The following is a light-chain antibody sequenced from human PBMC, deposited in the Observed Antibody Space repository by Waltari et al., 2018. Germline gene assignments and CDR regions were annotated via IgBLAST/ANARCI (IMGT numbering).Light chain of an antibody. V-gene: IGKV3-20*01. Sequence: EVVLTQSPGTLSLSPGETATLSCRASQSISRYLVRYQQKSGQDPGLLIYGASTRATGVPDRFSGSGSGTDFSLTISRLEAEDFAVYYCQNHERLPATFGQGTKVEMK. CDR2: GAS. CDR3: QNHERLPAT. CDR1: QSISRY. J-gene: IGKJ1*01.